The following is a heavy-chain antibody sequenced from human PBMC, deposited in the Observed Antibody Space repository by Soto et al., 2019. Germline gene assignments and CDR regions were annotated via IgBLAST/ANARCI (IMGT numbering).Heavy chain of an antibody. V-gene: IGHV5-51*01. Sequence: PGESLKISCKGSGYSFTSYWIGWVRQMPGKGLEWMGIIYPGDSDTRYSPSFQGQVTISADKSISTAYLQWSSLKASDTAMYYCARGYYDFWSAPAFDIWGQGTMVTVAS. CDR3: ARGYYDFWSAPAFDI. CDR1: GYSFTSYW. J-gene: IGHJ3*02. CDR2: IYPGDSDT. D-gene: IGHD3-3*01.